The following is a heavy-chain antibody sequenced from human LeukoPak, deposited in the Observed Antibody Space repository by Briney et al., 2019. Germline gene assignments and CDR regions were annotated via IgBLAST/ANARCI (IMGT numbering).Heavy chain of an antibody. J-gene: IGHJ4*02. CDR2: ISSTTRTI. CDR3: ARNLARAYFDY. V-gene: IGHV3-48*02. CDR1: GFTFSSFG. Sequence: GGSLRLSCAASGFTFSSFGMHWVRQAPGRGLEWVSYISSTTRTIYYADSLKGRFTISRDNAGNSLFLQMNSLRDEDTAVYFCARNLARAYFDYWGQGALVTVSS.